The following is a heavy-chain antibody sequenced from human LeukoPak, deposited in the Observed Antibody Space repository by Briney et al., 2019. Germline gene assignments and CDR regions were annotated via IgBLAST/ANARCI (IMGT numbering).Heavy chain of an antibody. V-gene: IGHV3-49*04. CDR2: IRSKTHGGTT. J-gene: IGHJ5*02. CDR3: TRAPSLSWFDP. Sequence: GGSLRLSCAASEFSVGSNYMTWVRQAPGKGLEWVGFIRSKTHGGTTEYAASVKGRFIISRDDSRSIAYLQMNSLKTEDTAVYYCTRAPSLSWFDPWGQGTLVTVSS. CDR1: EFSVGSNY. D-gene: IGHD3-10*01.